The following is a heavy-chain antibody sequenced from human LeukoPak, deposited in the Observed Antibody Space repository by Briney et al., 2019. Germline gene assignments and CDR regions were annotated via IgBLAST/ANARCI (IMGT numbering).Heavy chain of an antibody. CDR1: RFTFSSYG. V-gene: IGHV3-30*03. CDR3: ATHSSGYYYVLGY. CDR2: ISYDGSNK. J-gene: IGHJ4*02. Sequence: GRSLRLSCAASRFTFSSYGMHWVRQAPGKGLEWVAVISYDGSNKYYADSVKGRFTISRDNSKNTLYLQMNSLRAEDTAVYYCATHSSGYYYVLGYWGQGTLVTVSS. D-gene: IGHD3-22*01.